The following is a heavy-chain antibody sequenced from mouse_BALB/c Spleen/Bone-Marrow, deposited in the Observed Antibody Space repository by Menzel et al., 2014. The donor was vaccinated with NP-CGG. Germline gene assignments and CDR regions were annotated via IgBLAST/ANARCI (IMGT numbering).Heavy chain of an antibody. CDR3: ASPYGNYDAMDY. J-gene: IGHJ4*01. CDR2: IYPGDGDT. D-gene: IGHD2-1*01. Sequence: QVQLQQSGPELVKPGASVKISCKASGYAFSSSWMSWVKQRPGQGLEWIGRIYPGDGDTNYNGKFKGKATLTADKSSSTAYMQLSSLTSEDSAVYFCASPYGNYDAMDYWGQGTSVTVSS. CDR1: GYAFSSSW. V-gene: IGHV1-82*01.